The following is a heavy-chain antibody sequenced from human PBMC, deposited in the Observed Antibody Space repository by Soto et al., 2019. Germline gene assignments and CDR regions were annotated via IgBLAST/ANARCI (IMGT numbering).Heavy chain of an antibody. J-gene: IGHJ4*02. CDR3: ARGGHVLVVTAALDY. CDR2: VNPSGGHT. Sequence: QVQLMQSGAEVKKPGASVKVSCKASGDTFTDYYIHWVRQAPGQGLEWMGTVNPSGGHTTYAQHSRGRVTMTRDTSTTTLYMGVTSLTSDDTAIYYCARGGHVLVVTAALDYWGQGTLVTVSS. D-gene: IGHD2-21*02. CDR1: GDTFTDYY. V-gene: IGHV1-46*01.